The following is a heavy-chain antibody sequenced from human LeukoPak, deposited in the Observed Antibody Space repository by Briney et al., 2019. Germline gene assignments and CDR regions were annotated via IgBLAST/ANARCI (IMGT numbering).Heavy chain of an antibody. CDR3: ARGGGSSSWYGNDY. D-gene: IGHD6-13*01. Sequence: GGSLRLSCAASGFTFSSYAMSWVRQAPGKGLEWVSAISGSGGSTYYADSVKGRFTISRDNSKNTLYLQMNSLRAEDTAVYYCARGGGSSSWYGNDYWGQGILVTVSS. V-gene: IGHV3-23*01. CDR2: ISGSGGST. J-gene: IGHJ4*02. CDR1: GFTFSSYA.